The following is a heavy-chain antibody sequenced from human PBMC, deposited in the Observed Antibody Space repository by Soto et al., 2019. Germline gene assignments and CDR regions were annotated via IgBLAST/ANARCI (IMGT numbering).Heavy chain of an antibody. CDR1: GGTFSDYT. J-gene: IGHJ4*02. CDR3: ARDLSHCVTATCWKPGRI. CDR2: IIPILGIT. Sequence: QVQLVQSGAEVKKPGSSVKVFCKASGGTFSDYTITWVRQAPGQGLEWMGRIIPILGITNYAQQFQGRVSITADKSTSTAYMELSSLRSEDTAVYYCARDLSHCVTATCWKPGRIWGQGTLVTVSS. D-gene: IGHD2-2*01. V-gene: IGHV1-69*08.